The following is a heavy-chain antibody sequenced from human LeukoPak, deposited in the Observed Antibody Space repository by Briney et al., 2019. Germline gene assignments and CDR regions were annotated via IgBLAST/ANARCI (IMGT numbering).Heavy chain of an antibody. D-gene: IGHD3-10*01. Sequence: HAASVKVSCKASGGTFSNYAINWMRQPPGQGLEWMGRIIPEHGIANHAQNLLGRVTITADKSTSTAYMELRSLRSDDTAVYYCATAEVVRGVILNWIDPWGQGTVVTVSS. CDR1: GGTFSNYA. V-gene: IGHV1-69*04. J-gene: IGHJ5*02. CDR3: ATAEVVRGVILNWIDP. CDR2: IIPEHGIA.